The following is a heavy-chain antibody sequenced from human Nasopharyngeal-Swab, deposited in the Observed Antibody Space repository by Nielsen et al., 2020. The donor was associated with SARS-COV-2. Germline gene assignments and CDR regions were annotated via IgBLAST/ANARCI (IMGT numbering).Heavy chain of an antibody. CDR3: AREGGLDYDYVWGSYRPSNWFDP. J-gene: IGHJ5*02. CDR1: GGSISSYY. D-gene: IGHD3-16*02. V-gene: IGHV4-59*01. CDR2: IYYSGST. Sequence: GSLRLSCTVSGGSISSYYWSWIRRPPGKGLEWIGYIYYSGSTNYNPSLKSRVTISVDTSKNQFSLKLSSVTAADTAVYYCAREGGLDYDYVWGSYRPSNWFDPWGQGTLVTVSS.